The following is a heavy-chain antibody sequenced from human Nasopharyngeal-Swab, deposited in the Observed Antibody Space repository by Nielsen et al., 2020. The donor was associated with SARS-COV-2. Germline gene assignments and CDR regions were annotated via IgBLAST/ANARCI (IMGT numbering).Heavy chain of an antibody. J-gene: IGHJ4*02. D-gene: IGHD5-24*01. CDR1: GGSIISFH. Sequence: GSLRLSFTASGGSIISFHWSWIRQPAGKGLEWIGRIYTSGSTNYNPSLKRRVTMSVDTSTNQFSLKLSSVTAAETAVYYCARVTRDGYNYDRFDYWGQGTLVTVSS. CDR2: IYTSGST. V-gene: IGHV4-4*07. CDR3: ARVTRDGYNYDRFDY.